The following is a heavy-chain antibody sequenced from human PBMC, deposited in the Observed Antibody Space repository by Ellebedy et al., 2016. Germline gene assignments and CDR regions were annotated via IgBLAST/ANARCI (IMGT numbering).Heavy chain of an antibody. Sequence: KVSXXGSGYRFTTYWIGWVRQMPGKGQEWMGIIYPGDSDTRYSPSFQGQVTISADKSISTAYLQWSSLKASDTAMYYCARLYSGSYHFDYWGQGTLVTVSS. CDR2: IYPGDSDT. CDR3: ARLYSGSYHFDY. CDR1: GYRFTTYW. J-gene: IGHJ4*02. V-gene: IGHV5-51*01. D-gene: IGHD1-26*01.